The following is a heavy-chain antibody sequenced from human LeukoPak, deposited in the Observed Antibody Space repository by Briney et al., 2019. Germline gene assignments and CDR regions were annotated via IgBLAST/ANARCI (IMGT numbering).Heavy chain of an antibody. D-gene: IGHD6-13*01. J-gene: IGHJ4*02. V-gene: IGHV4-59*01. CDR1: GGSISSYY. Sequence: SETLSLTCTVSGGSISSYYWSWIRQPPGKGLEWIGYIYYSGSTNYNPSLKSRVTISVDTSKNQFSLKLSSVTAADTAVYYCARGGSSWDFDYWGQGTLVTVSS. CDR3: ARGGSSWDFDY. CDR2: IYYSGST.